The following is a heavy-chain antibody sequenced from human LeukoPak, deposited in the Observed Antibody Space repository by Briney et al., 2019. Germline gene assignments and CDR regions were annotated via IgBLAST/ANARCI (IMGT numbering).Heavy chain of an antibody. J-gene: IGHJ4*02. CDR2: ISGSGGST. CDR1: GFTLTTYA. D-gene: IGHD6-19*01. V-gene: IGHV3-23*01. Sequence: GGSLRLSCAVSGFTLTTYATSWVRQAPGKGLEWVSAISGSGGSTYYADSVKGRFTISRDNSKNTLYLQMNSLRAEDTAVYYCAKGGSLYSSGQPLYYFDYWGQGTLVTVSS. CDR3: AKGGSLYSSGQPLYYFDY.